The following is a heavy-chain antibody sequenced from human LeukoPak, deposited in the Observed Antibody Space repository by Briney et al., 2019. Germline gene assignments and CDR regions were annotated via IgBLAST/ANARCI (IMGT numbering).Heavy chain of an antibody. CDR2: INPNSGGT. CDR3: AGDGPRAVPGGWFDP. J-gene: IGHJ5*02. CDR1: GYTFTGYY. Sequence: ASVKVSCKASGYTFTGYYMHWVRQAPGQGLEWMGWINPNSGGTNYAQKFRGRVTMTRDTSISTAYMELSRLRSDDTAVYYCAGDGPRAVPGGWFDPWGQGTLVTVSS. V-gene: IGHV1-2*02. D-gene: IGHD6-19*01.